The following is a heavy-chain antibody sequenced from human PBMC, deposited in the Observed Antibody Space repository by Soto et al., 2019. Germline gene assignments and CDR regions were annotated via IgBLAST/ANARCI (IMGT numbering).Heavy chain of an antibody. CDR1: GGTFSSYT. CDR2: IIPILGIT. V-gene: IGHV1-69*02. Sequence: SVKVSCKASGGTFSSYTISWVRQAPGQGLEWMGRIIPILGITNYAQKFQGRVTITADTSTSTAYMELSSLRSEDTAVYYCARVSDPYYDFWSGYPLRKPHDAFDIWGQGTMVTVSS. J-gene: IGHJ3*02. D-gene: IGHD3-3*01. CDR3: ARVSDPYYDFWSGYPLRKPHDAFDI.